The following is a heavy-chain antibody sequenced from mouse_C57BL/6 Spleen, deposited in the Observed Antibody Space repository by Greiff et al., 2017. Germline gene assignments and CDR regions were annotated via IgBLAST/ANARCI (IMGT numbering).Heavy chain of an antibody. J-gene: IGHJ2*01. CDR3: ARFDGYYRGYFVY. V-gene: IGHV1-55*01. Sequence: QVQLQQPGAELVKPGASVKMSCKATGYTFTSYRITWVKQRPGKGLEWIRDIYPGSGSTTYNEKSKSKATLTLDTSSSTAYMQLISLTSEDSAVYYCARFDGYYRGYFVYWGQDTTLTVSS. D-gene: IGHD2-3*01. CDR1: GYTFTSYR. CDR2: IYPGSGST.